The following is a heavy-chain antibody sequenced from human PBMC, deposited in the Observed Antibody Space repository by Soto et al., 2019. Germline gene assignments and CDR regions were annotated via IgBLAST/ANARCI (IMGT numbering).Heavy chain of an antibody. V-gene: IGHV4-34*01. J-gene: IGHJ6*02. CDR3: ARARARSSANPGGYYYYYGMDV. D-gene: IGHD2-2*01. Sequence: LSLTCAVYGGSFSGYYWSWIRQPPWKGLEWIGEINHSGSTNYNPSLKSRVTISVDTSKNQFSLKLSSVTAADTAVYYCARARARSSANPGGYYYYYGMDVWGQGTTVTVSS. CDR2: INHSGST. CDR1: GGSFSGYY.